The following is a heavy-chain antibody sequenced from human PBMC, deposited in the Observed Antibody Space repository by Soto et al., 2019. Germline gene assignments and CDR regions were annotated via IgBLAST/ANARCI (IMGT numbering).Heavy chain of an antibody. V-gene: IGHV3-23*01. CDR3: AKGLRNYDSSGYYDY. Sequence: GGSLRLSCAASGFTFSSYAMSWVRQAPGKGLEWVSAISGSGGSTYYADSVKGRFTISRDNSKNTLYLQMNSLRAEDTAVYYCAKGLRNYDSSGYYDYWGQGTLVTVSS. J-gene: IGHJ4*02. D-gene: IGHD3-22*01. CDR2: ISGSGGST. CDR1: GFTFSSYA.